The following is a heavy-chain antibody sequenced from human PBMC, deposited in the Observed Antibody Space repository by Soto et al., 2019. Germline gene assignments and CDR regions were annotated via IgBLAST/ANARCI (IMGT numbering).Heavy chain of an antibody. CDR2: ISYDGSNK. CDR3: ARDTIAAAGSFDY. D-gene: IGHD6-13*01. Sequence: WGSLRLSCAATGFTFSSYAMHWVRQAPGKGLEWVAVISYDGSNKYYADSVKGRFTISRDNSKNTLYLQMNSLRAEDTAVYYCARDTIAAAGSFDYWGQGTLVTVSS. V-gene: IGHV3-30-3*01. CDR1: GFTFSSYA. J-gene: IGHJ4*02.